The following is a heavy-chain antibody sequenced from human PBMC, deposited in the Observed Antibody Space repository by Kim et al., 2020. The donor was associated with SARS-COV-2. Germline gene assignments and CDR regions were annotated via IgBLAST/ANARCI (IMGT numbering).Heavy chain of an antibody. J-gene: IGHJ4*02. CDR2: INHSGST. CDR1: GGSFSGYY. V-gene: IGHV4-34*01. CDR3: ARGELGRYFDY. Sequence: SETLSLTCAVYGGSFSGYYWSWIRQPPGKGLEWIGEINHSGSTNYNPSLKSRVTISVDTSKNQFSLKLSSVTAADTAVYYCARGELGRYFDYWGQGTLVTVSS. D-gene: IGHD7-27*01.